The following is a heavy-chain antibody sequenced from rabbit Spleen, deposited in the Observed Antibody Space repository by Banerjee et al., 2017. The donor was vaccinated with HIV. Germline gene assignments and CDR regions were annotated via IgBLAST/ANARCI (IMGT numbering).Heavy chain of an antibody. V-gene: IGHV1S40*01. J-gene: IGHJ3*01. CDR1: GFPFSRSDY. D-gene: IGHD4-1*01. CDR3: ARDLAGVIGWNFGW. CDR2: IAGSCSGFT. Sequence: QSLEESGGDLATPGASVTLTCTASGFPFSRSDYMCWVRQAPGKGLEWIFRIAGSCSGFTYSATWARGRFTCSKASSTMVTLQMTSLTAADTATFFCARDLAGVIGWNFGWWGQATLVTVS.